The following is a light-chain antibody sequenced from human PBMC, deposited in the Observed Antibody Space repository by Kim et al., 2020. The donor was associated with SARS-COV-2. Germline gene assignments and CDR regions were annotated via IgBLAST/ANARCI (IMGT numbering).Light chain of an antibody. V-gene: IGLV9-49*01. Sequence: TCTPRRGYSNCKGGWYQQRPGKGPRYVMRVGTGWIVGSKGDGIPDRFSVLGSGLNRYLTIKNIQEEDESDYRCGADHGSGSNFVYVFGTGTKVTVL. CDR1: RGYSNCK. CDR2: VGTGWIVG. J-gene: IGLJ1*01. CDR3: GADHGSGSNFVYV.